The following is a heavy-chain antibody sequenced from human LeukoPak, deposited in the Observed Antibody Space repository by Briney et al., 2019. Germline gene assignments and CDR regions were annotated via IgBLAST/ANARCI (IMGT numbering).Heavy chain of an antibody. D-gene: IGHD1-1*01. J-gene: IGHJ4*02. V-gene: IGHV3-64*01. CDR1: GFTFSSYA. Sequence: GGSLRLSCAASGFTFSSYAMHWVRQAPGKGLEYVSAISSNGGSTYYANSVKGRFTISSDNSKNTLYLQMGSLRAEDMAVYYCARDGWNVGMDYWGQGTLVTVSS. CDR3: ARDGWNVGMDY. CDR2: ISSNGGST.